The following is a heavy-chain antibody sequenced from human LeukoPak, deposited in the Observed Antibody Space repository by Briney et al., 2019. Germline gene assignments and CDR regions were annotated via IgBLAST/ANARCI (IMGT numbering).Heavy chain of an antibody. CDR1: GYTFTGYY. CDR3: ARLGPERDIVATIPDY. CDR2: INPNSGGT. D-gene: IGHD5-12*01. Sequence: ASVKVSCKASGYTFTGYYMHWVRQAPGQGLEWTGRINPNSGGTNYAQKFQGRVTMTRDTSISTAYMELSRLRSDDTAVYYCARLGPERDIVATIPDYWGQGTLVTVSS. J-gene: IGHJ4*02. V-gene: IGHV1-2*06.